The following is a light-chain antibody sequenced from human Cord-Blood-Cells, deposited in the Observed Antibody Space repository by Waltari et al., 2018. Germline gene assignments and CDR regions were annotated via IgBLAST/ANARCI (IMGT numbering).Light chain of an antibody. CDR2: EGS. CDR3: CSYAGSSTYV. V-gene: IGLV2-23*01. Sequence: QSALTQPASVSGFPGQSITISCTGTSSAVGSYNLVSWYQQHPGKAPKLMIYEGSKRPSGVSNRFSGSKSGNTASLTISGLQAEDEADYYCCSYAGSSTYVFGTGTKVTVL. CDR1: SSAVGSYNL. J-gene: IGLJ1*01.